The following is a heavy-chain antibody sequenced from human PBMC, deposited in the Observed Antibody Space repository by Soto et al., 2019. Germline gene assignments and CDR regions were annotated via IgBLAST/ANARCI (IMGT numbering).Heavy chain of an antibody. CDR3: AKDRGPLVWYDSSGYFVSLAFDI. V-gene: IGHV3-74*01. J-gene: IGHJ3*02. CDR2: INTDGRGT. CDR1: GFIFSGDW. Sequence: GGSLRLSCAASGFIFSGDWMHWVRQAPGKGLVWVSRINTDGRGTDYADSVKGRFTISRDNSKNTLYLQMNSLRAEDTAVYYCAKDRGPLVWYDSSGYFVSLAFDIWGQGTMVTVSS. D-gene: IGHD3-22*01.